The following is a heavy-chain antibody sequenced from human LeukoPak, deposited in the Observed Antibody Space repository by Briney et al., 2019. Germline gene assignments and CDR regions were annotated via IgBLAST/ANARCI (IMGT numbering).Heavy chain of an antibody. CDR1: GFAFSNYA. CDR3: AKGLKGCSGGSCYYFFDF. Sequence: PGGSLRLSCAASGFAFSNYAMRWVRPAPGKGLEWVSSITGSGGGTYYADSVKGRFTIYRDNSKNTLDLQMNSLRAEDTAVYYCAKGLKGCSGGSCYYFFDFWGQGTLVTVSS. D-gene: IGHD2-15*01. CDR2: ITGSGGGT. J-gene: IGHJ4*02. V-gene: IGHV3-23*01.